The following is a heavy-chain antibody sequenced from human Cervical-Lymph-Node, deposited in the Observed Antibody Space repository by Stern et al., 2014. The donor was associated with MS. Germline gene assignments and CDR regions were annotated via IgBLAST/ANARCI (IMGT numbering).Heavy chain of an antibody. V-gene: IGHV5-51*01. CDR3: ARRHCSSRRCGWFDP. Sequence: EVQLVESGAEVKKPGESLKISCKGSGYSFASYWIGWVRQMPGKGLEWMGIISPSDSDTRYSPSFQGQVTISADKSINTAYLQWSSLKASDTAMYYCARRHCSSRRCGWFDPWGQGTLVTVSS. D-gene: IGHD2-2*01. CDR2: ISPSDSDT. CDR1: GYSFASYW. J-gene: IGHJ5*02.